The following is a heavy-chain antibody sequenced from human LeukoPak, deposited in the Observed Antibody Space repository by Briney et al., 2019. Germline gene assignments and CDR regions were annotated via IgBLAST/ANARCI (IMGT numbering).Heavy chain of an antibody. CDR1: GFTFSSYV. CDR2: IGGSDGIT. Sequence: QPGGSLRLSCEVSGFTFSSYVMSWVRQAPGKGPEWVAYIGGSDGITSYADSVKGRFTISRDNSKNTVYLEMNSLRAEDTAVYYCVKGGRGADCIFDYWGRGTLVTVSS. CDR3: VKGGRGADCIFDY. J-gene: IGHJ4*02. D-gene: IGHD2-21*02. V-gene: IGHV3-23*01.